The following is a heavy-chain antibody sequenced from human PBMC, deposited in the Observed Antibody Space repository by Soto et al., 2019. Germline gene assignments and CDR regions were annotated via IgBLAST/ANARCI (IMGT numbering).Heavy chain of an antibody. D-gene: IGHD3-10*01. CDR2: ISYDGSNK. CDR3: AKDYNYWFDP. V-gene: IGHV3-30*18. J-gene: IGHJ5*02. CDR1: GFTFSSYG. Sequence: GGSLRLSCAASGFTFSSYGMHWVRQAPGKGLEWVAVISYDGSNKYYADSVKGRFTISRDNSKNTLYLQMNSLRAEDAAVYYCAKDYNYWFDPWGQGTLVTVSS.